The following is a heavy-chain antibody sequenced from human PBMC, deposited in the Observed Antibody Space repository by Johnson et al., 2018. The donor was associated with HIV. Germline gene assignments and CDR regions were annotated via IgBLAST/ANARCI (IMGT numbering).Heavy chain of an antibody. CDR3: ANSLLLDAFNI. D-gene: IGHD2-15*01. CDR1: GFTFSSYA. CDR2: ILSDGSNI. Sequence: QVQLVESGGGVVQPGRSLRLSCAASGFTFSSYAMHWVRQAPGKGLEWVSIILSDGSNIYYADSVKGRFTISRDNSKNTLFLQMNSLRAEDTAVYYCANSLLLDAFNIWGQGTMVTVSS. V-gene: IGHV3-30*04. J-gene: IGHJ3*02.